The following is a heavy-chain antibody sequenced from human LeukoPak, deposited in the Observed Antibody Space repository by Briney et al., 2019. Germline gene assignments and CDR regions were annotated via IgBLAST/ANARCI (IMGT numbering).Heavy chain of an antibody. CDR2: ISSSSSYT. CDR1: GFTFSDYY. CDR3: ARDLEMATCFDY. D-gene: IGHD5-24*01. V-gene: IGHV3-11*05. Sequence: PGGSLRLSCAASGFTFSDYYMSWIRQAPGKGLEWVSYISSSSSYTNYADSVKGRFTISRDNAKDSLYLQMNSLRAEDTAVYYCARDLEMATCFDYWGQGTLVTVSS. J-gene: IGHJ4*02.